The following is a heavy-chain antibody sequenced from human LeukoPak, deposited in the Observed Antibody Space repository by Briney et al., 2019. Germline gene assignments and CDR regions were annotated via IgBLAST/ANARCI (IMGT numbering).Heavy chain of an antibody. Sequence: ASVKVSCKASGYTFRGYYMHWVRQAPGQGLGWMGWINPNSGGTNYAQKFQGRVTMTRDTSISTAYMELSRLRSDDTAVYYCARGSWSAADTNIDYWGQGTLVTVSS. CDR1: GYTFRGYY. V-gene: IGHV1-2*02. CDR2: INPNSGGT. D-gene: IGHD6-13*01. CDR3: ARGSWSAADTNIDY. J-gene: IGHJ4*02.